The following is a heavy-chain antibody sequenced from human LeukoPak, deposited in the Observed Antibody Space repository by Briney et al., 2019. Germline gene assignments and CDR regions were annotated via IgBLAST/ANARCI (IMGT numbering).Heavy chain of an antibody. CDR2: INSDGSST. D-gene: IGHD6-13*01. J-gene: IGHJ5*02. Sequence: GGSLRLSCAASGFTFSSYWMHWVRQAPGKGLVWVSRINSDGSSTSYADSVKGRFTISRDNAKNTLYLQMNSLRAEDTAVYYCARAPSWAAAGTGNWFGPWGQGTLVTVSS. CDR1: GFTFSSYW. CDR3: ARAPSWAAAGTGNWFGP. V-gene: IGHV3-74*01.